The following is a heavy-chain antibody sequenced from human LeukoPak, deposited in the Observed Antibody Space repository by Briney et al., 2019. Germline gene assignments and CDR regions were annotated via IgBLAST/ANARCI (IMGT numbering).Heavy chain of an antibody. CDR1: GFTVSSNY. D-gene: IGHD1-14*01. CDR3: ARESEEPDNDY. J-gene: IGHJ4*02. Sequence: GGSLRLSCAASGFTVSSNYMSWVRQAPGKGLEWVSVIYSGGSTCYADSVKGRFTISRDNSKNTLYLQMNSLRAEDTAVYYCARESEEPDNDYWGQGTLVTVSS. V-gene: IGHV3-66*01. CDR2: IYSGGST.